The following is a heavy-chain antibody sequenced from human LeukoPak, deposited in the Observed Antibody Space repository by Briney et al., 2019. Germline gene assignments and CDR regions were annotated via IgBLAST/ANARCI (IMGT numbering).Heavy chain of an antibody. J-gene: IGHJ4*02. CDR2: IKEDGSDK. Sequence: GGSLRLSCAASGFTFSNYWMSWVRQAPGKGLEWVANIKEDGSDKYYVDSVKGRFTISRDNAKNSQYLQMNSLRAEDTAVYYCARGTGYNTFDYWGQGTLVTVSS. CDR1: GFTFSNYW. CDR3: ARGTGYNTFDY. V-gene: IGHV3-7*05. D-gene: IGHD5-24*01.